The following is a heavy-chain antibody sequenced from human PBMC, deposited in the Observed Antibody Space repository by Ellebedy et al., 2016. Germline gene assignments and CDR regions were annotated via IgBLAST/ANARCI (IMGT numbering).Heavy chain of an antibody. V-gene: IGHV3-23*01. CDR1: GFIVSDNY. J-gene: IGHJ4*02. CDR3: AKCRHINGCLLDY. CDR2: VVGSGERT. D-gene: IGHD6-19*01. Sequence: GGSLRLSCAVSGFIVSDNYMSWVRQAPGKGPEWVSAVVGSGERTFYADSVKGRFTISRDNSKNRLYLQMSSLKVEDTATYYCAKCRHINGCLLDYWGQGTLVTVSS.